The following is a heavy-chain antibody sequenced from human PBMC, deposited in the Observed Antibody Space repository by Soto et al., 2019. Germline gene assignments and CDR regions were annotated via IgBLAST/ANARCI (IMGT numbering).Heavy chain of an antibody. CDR2: TYYRSKWYN. CDR1: GDSVSSNSVT. Sequence: SQTLSLTCAISGDSVSSNSVTWNWIRQSPSRGLEWLGRTYYRSKWYNDYAVSVKSRITINPDTSKNQFSLQLNSVTPEDTAVYYCAAGVVTSTAFDIWGQGTMVTVSS. V-gene: IGHV6-1*01. J-gene: IGHJ3*02. CDR3: AAGVVTSTAFDI. D-gene: IGHD3-22*01.